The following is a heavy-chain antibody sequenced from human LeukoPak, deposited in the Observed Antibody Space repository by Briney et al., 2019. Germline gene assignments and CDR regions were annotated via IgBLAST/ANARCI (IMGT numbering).Heavy chain of an antibody. CDR3: ARGGGWRNYFDY. D-gene: IGHD2-15*01. Sequence: SETLSLTCTVSGGSISSSSYYWGWIRQPPGKGLEWIGYIYYSGNTNYNPSLKSRVTISVDTSKNQFSLKLSSVTAADTAIYYCARGGGWRNYFDYWGQGTLVTVSS. CDR2: IYYSGNT. J-gene: IGHJ4*02. CDR1: GGSISSSSYY. V-gene: IGHV4-61*05.